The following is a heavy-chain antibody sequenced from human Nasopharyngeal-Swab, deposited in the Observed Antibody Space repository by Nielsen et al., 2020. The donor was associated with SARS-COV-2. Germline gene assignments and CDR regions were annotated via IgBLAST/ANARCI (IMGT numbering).Heavy chain of an antibody. Sequence: GGSLRLSCAASGFTFSSYAMHWVRQAPGKGLEWVAVISYDGSNKYYADSVKGRFTISRDNSKNTLYLQMNSLRAEDTAVYYCARAGGGYSYADYWGQGTLVTASS. CDR1: GFTFSSYA. V-gene: IGHV3-30-3*01. J-gene: IGHJ4*02. D-gene: IGHD5-18*01. CDR3: ARAGGGYSYADY. CDR2: ISYDGSNK.